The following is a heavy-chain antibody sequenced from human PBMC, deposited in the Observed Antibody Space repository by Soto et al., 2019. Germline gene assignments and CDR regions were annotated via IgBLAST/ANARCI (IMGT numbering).Heavy chain of an antibody. CDR1: GFTFSSYS. V-gene: IGHV3-30*18. Sequence: PGGSLRLSCAASGFTFSSYSMNWVRQAPGKGLEWVAAISYNGSNKYYADSVKGRFTISRDNSKNTLYLQMNSLRAEDTAVYYCAKDRIVYFDYWGQGTLVTVSS. J-gene: IGHJ4*02. D-gene: IGHD1-26*01. CDR3: AKDRIVYFDY. CDR2: ISYNGSNK.